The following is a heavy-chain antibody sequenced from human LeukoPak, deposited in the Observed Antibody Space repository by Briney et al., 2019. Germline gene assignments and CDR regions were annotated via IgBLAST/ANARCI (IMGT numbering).Heavy chain of an antibody. D-gene: IGHD6-13*01. CDR2: IKQDGSEK. V-gene: IGHV3-7*04. CDR1: GFTSSSCG. Sequence: GGSLRLSCAPSGFTSSSCGMSWVGRAPGKGGEWLANIKQDGSEKYYVDSVKGRFTISRDNAKNSLYLQMNSLRAEDTAVYYCARGSSSWYWYYYYGMDVWGQGTTVTVSS. CDR3: ARGSSSWYWYYYYGMDV. J-gene: IGHJ6*02.